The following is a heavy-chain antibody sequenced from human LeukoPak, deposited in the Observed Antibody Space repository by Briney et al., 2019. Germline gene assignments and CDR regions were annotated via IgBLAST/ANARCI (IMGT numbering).Heavy chain of an antibody. CDR2: ISGSGATT. Sequence: PGGSLRLSCAASGFTFSSYAMSWVRQAPGKGLEWVSGISGSGATTYYADSVKGRLTISRDNSKNTLYLQMNSLRAEDTAVYYCAKKAISSSWSGGFEYWGQGTLVTVSS. V-gene: IGHV3-23*01. CDR3: AKKAISSSWSGGFEY. D-gene: IGHD6-13*01. CDR1: GFTFSSYA. J-gene: IGHJ4*02.